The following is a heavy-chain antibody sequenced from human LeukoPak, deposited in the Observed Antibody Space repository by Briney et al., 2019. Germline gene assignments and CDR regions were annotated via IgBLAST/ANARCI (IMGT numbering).Heavy chain of an antibody. J-gene: IGHJ4*02. D-gene: IGHD2-21*02. Sequence: ASVKVSCKASGGTFGSYTISWVRQAPGQGLEWMGRIIPILGIANYAQKFQGRVTITADKSTSTAYMELSSLRSEDTAVYYCARSPLGVVTAPQPYYFDYWGQGTLVTVSS. V-gene: IGHV1-69*02. CDR1: GGTFGSYT. CDR3: ARSPLGVVTAPQPYYFDY. CDR2: IIPILGIA.